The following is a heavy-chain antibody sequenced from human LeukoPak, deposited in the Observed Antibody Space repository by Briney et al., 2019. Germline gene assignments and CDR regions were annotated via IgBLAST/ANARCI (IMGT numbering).Heavy chain of an antibody. CDR1: GGSISSYY. V-gene: IGHV4-4*07. CDR3: ARDNHSGSYHSSYYFDY. CDR2: IYTSGST. Sequence: PSETLSLTCTVSGGSISSYYWSWIRRPAGKGLEWIGRIYTSGSTNYNPSLKSRVTMSVDTSKNQFSLKLSSVTAADTAVYYCARDNHSGSYHSSYYFDYWGQGTLVTVSS. D-gene: IGHD1-26*01. J-gene: IGHJ4*02.